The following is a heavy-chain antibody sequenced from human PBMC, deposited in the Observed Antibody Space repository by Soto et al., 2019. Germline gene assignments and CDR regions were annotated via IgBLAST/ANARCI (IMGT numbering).Heavy chain of an antibody. V-gene: IGHV3-33*01. D-gene: IGHD3-10*01. CDR1: GFTFSSYG. J-gene: IGHJ6*02. Sequence: QVQLVESGGGVVQPGRSLRLSCAASGFTFSSYGMHWVRQAPGKGLEWVAVIWYDGSNKYYADSVKGRFTISRDNSKNTLYLQMNSLRAEDTAVYCCARESWFGELVYYYGMDVWGQGTTVTVSS. CDR3: ARESWFGELVYYYGMDV. CDR2: IWYDGSNK.